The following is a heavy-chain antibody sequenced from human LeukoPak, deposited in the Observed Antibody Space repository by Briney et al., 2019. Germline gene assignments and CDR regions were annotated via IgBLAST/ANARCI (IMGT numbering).Heavy chain of an antibody. CDR1: GGSISSSNW. Sequence: SETLSLTCAVSGGSISSSNWWSWVRQPPGKGPEWIGEIYHSGSTNYNPSLKSRVTISVDKSKNQFSLKLSSVTAADMAVYYCATKDYGDPLDPWGQGTLVTVSS. J-gene: IGHJ5*02. CDR2: IYHSGST. V-gene: IGHV4-4*02. CDR3: ATKDYGDPLDP. D-gene: IGHD4-17*01.